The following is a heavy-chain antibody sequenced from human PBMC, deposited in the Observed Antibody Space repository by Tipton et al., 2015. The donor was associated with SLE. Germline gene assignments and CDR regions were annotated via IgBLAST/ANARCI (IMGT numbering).Heavy chain of an antibody. Sequence: TLSLTCTVSGGSIGSFYWSWIRQPPGKGLEWIGNIDYTANPNYSPSLKSRVTISIDTSTNHFSLKLSSVTAADTGVYYCARGGTGDGTNPFDPWGQGTLVTVSS. V-gene: IGHV4-59*01. J-gene: IGHJ5*02. CDR1: GGSIGSFY. D-gene: IGHD2-8*01. CDR3: ARGGTGDGTNPFDP. CDR2: IDYTANP.